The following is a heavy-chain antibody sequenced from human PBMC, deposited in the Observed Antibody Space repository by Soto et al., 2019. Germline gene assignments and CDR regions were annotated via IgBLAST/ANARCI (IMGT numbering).Heavy chain of an antibody. CDR1: GFTFSSYG. D-gene: IGHD3-16*01. J-gene: IGHJ6*03. Sequence: GGSLRLSCAASGFTFSSYGMHWVRQAPGKGLEWVAVIWYDGSNKYYADSVKGRFTISRDNSKNTLYLQMNSLRAEDTAVYYCSRGGDLADYYYYYMDVWGKGTTVTVSS. V-gene: IGHV3-33*01. CDR2: IWYDGSNK. CDR3: SRGGDLADYYYYYMDV.